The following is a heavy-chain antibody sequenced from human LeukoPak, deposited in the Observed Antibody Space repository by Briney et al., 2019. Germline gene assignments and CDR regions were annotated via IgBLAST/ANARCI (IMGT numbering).Heavy chain of an antibody. CDR3: ARLPEFHAGYSFYYMDV. CDR2: IYYNGNT. D-gene: IGHD1-14*01. Sequence: SETLSLTCTVSGGSISSYYWSWIRQPPGKGLEWIGYIYYNGNTNYNPSLKSRVTISIDTSKNQFSLNLSSVTAADTAVYYCARLPEFHAGYSFYYMDVWGKGTTVTISS. CDR1: GGSISSYY. V-gene: IGHV4-59*08. J-gene: IGHJ6*03.